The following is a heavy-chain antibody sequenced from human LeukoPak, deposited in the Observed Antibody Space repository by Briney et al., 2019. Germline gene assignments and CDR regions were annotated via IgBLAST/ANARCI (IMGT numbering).Heavy chain of an antibody. D-gene: IGHD6-13*01. CDR3: ARRSWNFDY. Sequence: GASLKISCKGSGSSFTSYWVGWVRQMPGKGLEWMGIIYPADSDTRYSPSFEGQVTISADKSISTAYLQWSSLKASDTAMYYCARRSWNFDYWGQGTLVTVSS. CDR1: GSSFTSYW. J-gene: IGHJ4*02. V-gene: IGHV5-51*01. CDR2: IYPADSDT.